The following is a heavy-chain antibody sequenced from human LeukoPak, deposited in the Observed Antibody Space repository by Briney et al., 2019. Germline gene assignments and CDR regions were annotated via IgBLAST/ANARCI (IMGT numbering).Heavy chain of an antibody. V-gene: IGHV3-30*18. CDR3: AKDNDPGGDRPYYGMDV. Sequence: GGSLRLSCAASGFTFSSYGMHWVRQAPGKGLEWVAVISYDGSNKYYADSVKGRFTISRDNSKNTLYLQMNSLRAEDTAVYYCAKDNDPGGDRPYYGMDVWGQGTTVTVSS. D-gene: IGHD2-21*02. CDR1: GFTFSSYG. CDR2: ISYDGSNK. J-gene: IGHJ6*02.